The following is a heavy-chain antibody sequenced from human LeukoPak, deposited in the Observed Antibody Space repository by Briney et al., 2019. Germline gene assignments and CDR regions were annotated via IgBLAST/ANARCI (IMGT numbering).Heavy chain of an antibody. CDR3: AKSVIPNAYQGTYGMDV. CDR2: IRHDESKT. Sequence: PGRSLRLSCAASGFTFSRYGMHSVRQAPGEGLEWVAFIRHDESKTFYADSVKGRFTISRDNYKSTLYLHMSSLRAEDTALYYCAKSVIPNAYQGTYGMDVWGKGTTVAVSS. CDR1: GFTFSRYG. J-gene: IGHJ6*04. D-gene: IGHD3-16*01. V-gene: IGHV3-30*02.